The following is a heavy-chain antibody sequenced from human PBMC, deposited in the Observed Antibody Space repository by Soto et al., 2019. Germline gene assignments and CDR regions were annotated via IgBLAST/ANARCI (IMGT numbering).Heavy chain of an antibody. CDR3: ARSTDNYDILTGYYTRNFDY. J-gene: IGHJ4*02. D-gene: IGHD3-9*01. CDR1: VGSISSGGYY. V-gene: IGHV4-31*03. Sequence: PSETLCLTCIFSVGSISSGGYYWSWIRQHPGKGTEWIGYIYYSGSTYYNPSLKSRVTISVDTSKNQFSLKLSSVNAADTAVYYCARSTDNYDILTGYYTRNFDYWGQGTLVTVS. CDR2: IYYSGST.